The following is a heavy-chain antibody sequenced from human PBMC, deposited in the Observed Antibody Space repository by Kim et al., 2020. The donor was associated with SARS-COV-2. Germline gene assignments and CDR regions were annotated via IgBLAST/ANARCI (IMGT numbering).Heavy chain of an antibody. CDR3: ARGKAYSYGGIRY. V-gene: IGHV4-34*01. J-gene: IGHJ4*02. Sequence: YNPSLKSRVTISVDTSKNQFSLKLSSVTAADTAVYYCARGKAYSYGGIRYWGQGTLVTVSS. D-gene: IGHD5-18*01.